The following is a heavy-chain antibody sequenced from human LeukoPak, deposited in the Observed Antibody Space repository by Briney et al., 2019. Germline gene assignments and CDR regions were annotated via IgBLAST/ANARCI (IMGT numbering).Heavy chain of an antibody. CDR3: AKEGDCGGDCYNDY. V-gene: IGHV3-30*02. J-gene: IGHJ4*02. CDR1: GFTFSSYG. D-gene: IGHD2-21*02. Sequence: GGSLRLSCAASGFTFSSYGMHWVRQAPGKGLEWVAFIRYDGSNKYYADSVKGRFTISRDNSKNTLYLQMNSLRAEDRAVYYCAKEGDCGGDCYNDYWGQGTLVTVSS. CDR2: IRYDGSNK.